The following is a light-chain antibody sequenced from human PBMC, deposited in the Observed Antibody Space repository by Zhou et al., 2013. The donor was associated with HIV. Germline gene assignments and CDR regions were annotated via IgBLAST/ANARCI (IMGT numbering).Light chain of an antibody. CDR3: LQHNSYLCT. CDR1: QGISSA. CDR2: DAS. V-gene: IGKV1-13*02. J-gene: IGKJ4*01. Sequence: AIQLTQSPSSLSAFVGDRVTINCRASQGISSALAWYQQKPGKPPKLLMSDASNLQSGSHQGSAAVDRGQISLSPSAACSLNDFATYYCLQHNSYLCTFGGRD.